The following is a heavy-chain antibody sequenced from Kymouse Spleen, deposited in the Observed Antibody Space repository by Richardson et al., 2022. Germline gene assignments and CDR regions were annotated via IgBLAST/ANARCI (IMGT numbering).Heavy chain of an antibody. CDR1: GFTFSSYG. J-gene: IGHJ6*02. D-gene: IGHD2-2*02. CDR3: AREDIVVVYYYYYGMDV. Sequence: QVQLVESGGGVVQPGRSLRLSCAASGFTFSSYGMHWVRQAPGKGLEWVAVIWYDGSNKYYADSVKGRFTISRDNSKNTLYLQMNSLRAEDTAVYYCAREDIVVVYYYYYGMDVWGQGTTVTVSS. V-gene: IGHV3-33*01. CDR2: IWYDGSNK.